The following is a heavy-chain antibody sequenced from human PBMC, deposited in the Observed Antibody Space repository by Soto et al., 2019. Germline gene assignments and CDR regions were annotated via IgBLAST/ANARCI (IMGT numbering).Heavy chain of an antibody. D-gene: IGHD3-10*01. V-gene: IGHV1-69*06. CDR1: GGTFSSYA. Sequence: GASVKVSCKASGGTFSSYAISWVRQAPGQGLEWMGGIIPIFGTANYAQKFQGRVTITADKSTSTAYMELSSLRSEDTAVYYCAGGLWFGENFSYCGMDVWGKRRTVTVSS. CDR2: IIPIFGTA. J-gene: IGHJ6*04. CDR3: AGGLWFGENFSYCGMDV.